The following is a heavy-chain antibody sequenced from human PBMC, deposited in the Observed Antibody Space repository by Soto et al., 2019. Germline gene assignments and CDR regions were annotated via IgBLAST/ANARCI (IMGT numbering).Heavy chain of an antibody. D-gene: IGHD3-22*01. CDR2: ISTNGGST. V-gene: IGHV3-64D*06. J-gene: IGHJ4*02. Sequence: PGGSLRLSCSASGFTFSIYAMHWVRQAPGKGLEYVSSISTNGGSTDYADSVKGRFTISRDNSKNTVYLQMSSLRVEDTAVYYCVKGEYYYDSSGYYPFDYWGQGTTVTVSS. CDR3: VKGEYYYDSSGYYPFDY. CDR1: GFTFSIYA.